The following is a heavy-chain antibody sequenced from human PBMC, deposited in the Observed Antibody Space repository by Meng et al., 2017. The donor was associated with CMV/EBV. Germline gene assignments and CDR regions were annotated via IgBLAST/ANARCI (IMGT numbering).Heavy chain of an antibody. Sequence: LRLSSTVSGGSISSYYWSWIRQPPGKGLEWIGYIYYSGSTNYNPSLKSRVTISVDTSKNQFSLKLSSVTAADTAVYYCAREYDFWSGKGWFDPWGQGTLVTVSS. CDR3: AREYDFWSGKGWFDP. V-gene: IGHV4-59*01. D-gene: IGHD3-3*01. J-gene: IGHJ5*02. CDR1: GGSISSYY. CDR2: IYYSGST.